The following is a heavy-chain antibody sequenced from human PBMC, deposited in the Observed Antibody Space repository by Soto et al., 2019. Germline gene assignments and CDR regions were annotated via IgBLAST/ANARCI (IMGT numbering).Heavy chain of an antibody. CDR1: GFTFSSYA. D-gene: IGHD3-9*01. CDR3: AREQRTPYDILTGPPLLYYYYYYGMDV. V-gene: IGHV3-30-3*01. CDR2: ISYDGSNK. J-gene: IGHJ6*02. Sequence: GGSLRLSCAASGFTFSSYAMHWVRQAPGKGLEWVVVISYDGSNKYYADSVKGRFTISRDNSKNTLYLQMNSLRAEDTAVYYCAREQRTPYDILTGPPLLYYYYYYGMDVWGQGTTVTVSS.